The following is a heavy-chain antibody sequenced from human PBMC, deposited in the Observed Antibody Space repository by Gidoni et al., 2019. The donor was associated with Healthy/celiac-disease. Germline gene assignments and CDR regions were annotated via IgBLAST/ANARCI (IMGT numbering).Heavy chain of an antibody. Sequence: VQLVESGCCVVQPGRSLRLSCAASGFTFSSYGMHWVRQAPGKGLEWVAVISYKGSNKYYEDSVKGRFTISRDNYKNTLYLQMNSLRAEDTAVYYCAKGGCLEGFWGKGTLVTVSS. CDR3: AKGGCLEGF. CDR1: GFTFSSYG. D-gene: IGHD3-3*01. J-gene: IGHJ4*02. CDR2: ISYKGSNK. V-gene: IGHV3-30*18.